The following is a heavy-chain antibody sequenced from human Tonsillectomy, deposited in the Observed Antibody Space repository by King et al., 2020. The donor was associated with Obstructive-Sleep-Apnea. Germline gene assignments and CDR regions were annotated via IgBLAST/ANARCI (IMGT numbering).Heavy chain of an antibody. J-gene: IGHJ4*02. CDR2: IFYSGSA. D-gene: IGHD2-21*02. V-gene: IGHV4-4*02. CDR3: ARNGFYCIED. CDR1: GDSIGRDRW. Sequence: VQLQESGPGLVTPSGTLSLTCTVSGDSIGRDRWWSWVRQPPGKGLEWIAEIFYSGSANYNPSLESRVTISVDRSQNQFSLRLNDVTAADTAVYFCARNGFYCIEDWGQGILVTVSS.